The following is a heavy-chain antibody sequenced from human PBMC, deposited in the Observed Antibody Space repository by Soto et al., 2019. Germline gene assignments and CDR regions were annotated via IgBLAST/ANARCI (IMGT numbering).Heavy chain of an antibody. J-gene: IGHJ6*03. D-gene: IGHD6-6*01. CDR3: ARDAARDEYSSSRDYYYYYMDV. V-gene: IGHV3-33*01. CDR1: GFTFSSYG. CDR2: IWYDGSNK. Sequence: GGSLRLSCAASGFTFSSYGMHWVRQAPGKGLEWVAVIWYDGSNKYYADSVKGRFTISRDNSKNTLYLQMNSLRAEDTAVYYCARDAARDEYSSSRDYYYYYMDVWGKGTTVTVSS.